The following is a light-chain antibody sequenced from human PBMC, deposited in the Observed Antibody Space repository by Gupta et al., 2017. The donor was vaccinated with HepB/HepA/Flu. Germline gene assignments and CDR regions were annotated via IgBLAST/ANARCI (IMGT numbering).Light chain of an antibody. J-gene: IGLJ3*02. Sequence: SVVTQPPSVSAAPRQRVIISCSGSWSNIGDNTVNWYQQLPGKAPKLLIYYDDLLPSGVSDRFSGSKPGTSASLTISGLQPEDEADYYCAAWDDSLNGLVFGGGTKLTVL. CDR3: AAWDDSLNGLV. CDR1: WSNIGDNT. CDR2: YDD. V-gene: IGLV1-36*01.